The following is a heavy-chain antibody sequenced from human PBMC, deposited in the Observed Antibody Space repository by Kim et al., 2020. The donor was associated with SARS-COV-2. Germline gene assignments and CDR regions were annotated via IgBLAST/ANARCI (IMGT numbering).Heavy chain of an antibody. D-gene: IGHD5-12*01. CDR2: IYYSGST. J-gene: IGHJ6*02. CDR1: GGSISSSSYY. V-gene: IGHV4-39*01. CDR3: ARQEYSGYDFPWGSQPYYYYYGMDV. Sequence: SETLSLTCTVSGGSISSSSYYWGWIRQPPGKGLEWIGSIYYSGSTYYNPSLKSRVTISVDTSKNQFSLKLSSVTAADTAVYYCARQEYSGYDFPWGSQPYYYYYGMDVWGQGTTVTVSS.